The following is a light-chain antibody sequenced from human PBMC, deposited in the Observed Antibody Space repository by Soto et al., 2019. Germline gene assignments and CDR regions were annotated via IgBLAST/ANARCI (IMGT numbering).Light chain of an antibody. J-gene: IGKJ1*01. CDR2: WAS. CDR1: LSLLYNSNNKNY. CDR3: QQYFGTPPT. Sequence: DIVMTQSPDSLAVSLGERATINCKSSLSLLYNSNNKNYLAWYQQKPGQPPKLLIYWASTRESGVPDRFSGSGSGTDFTLTISSLQAEDVAVYYCQQYFGTPPTFGQGTKVEVK. V-gene: IGKV4-1*01.